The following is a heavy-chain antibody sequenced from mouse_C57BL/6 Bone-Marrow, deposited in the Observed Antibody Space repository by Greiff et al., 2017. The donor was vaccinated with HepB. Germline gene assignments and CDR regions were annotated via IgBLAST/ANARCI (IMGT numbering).Heavy chain of an antibody. CDR1: GFNIKDDY. CDR3: TTWSNYGYAMDY. Sequence: EVKLMESGAELVRPGASVKLSCTASGFNIKDDYMHWVKQRPEQGLEWIGWIDPENGDTEYASKFQGKATITADTSSNTAYLQLSSLTSEDTAVYYCTTWSNYGYAMDYWGQGTSVTVSS. V-gene: IGHV14-4*01. J-gene: IGHJ4*01. CDR2: IDPENGDT. D-gene: IGHD2-5*01.